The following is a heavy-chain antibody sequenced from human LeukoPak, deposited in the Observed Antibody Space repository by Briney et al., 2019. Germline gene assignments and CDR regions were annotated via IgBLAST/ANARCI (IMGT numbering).Heavy chain of an antibody. V-gene: IGHV4-34*01. Sequence: PSETLSLTCAVYGGSFSGYYWSWIRQPPGKGLEWIGEINHSGSTNYNPSLKSRVTISVDTSKNQFSLKLSSVTAADTAVYYCARGLGGYVWGSYRSGAKFDYWGQGTLVTVSS. D-gene: IGHD3-16*02. CDR2: INHSGST. CDR1: GGSFSGYY. J-gene: IGHJ4*02. CDR3: ARGLGGYVWGSYRSGAKFDY.